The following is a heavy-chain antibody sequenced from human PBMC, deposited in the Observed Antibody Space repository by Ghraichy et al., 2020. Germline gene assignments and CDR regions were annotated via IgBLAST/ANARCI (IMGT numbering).Heavy chain of an antibody. CDR2: MYYSGST. V-gene: IGHV4-39*01. CDR3: ASGPHEEGLASDKEVNYFDS. CDR1: TGSVSSSSYY. Sequence: SQTISLTCTVSTGSVSSSSYYWGWIRQPPGKGLEWIGSMYYSGSTYFSPSLKSRVAISVDTSKNQFSLRLSSVTAADTAVYYCASGPHEEGLASDKEVNYFDSWGQGTQVTVSS. D-gene: IGHD6-19*01. J-gene: IGHJ4*02.